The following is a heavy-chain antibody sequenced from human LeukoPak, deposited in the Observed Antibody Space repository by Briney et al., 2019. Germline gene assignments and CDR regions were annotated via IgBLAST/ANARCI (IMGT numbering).Heavy chain of an antibody. V-gene: IGHV4-59*01. Sequence: KPSETLSLTCTISGGSIIGNFWTWIRQPPGKRLEWIGYIYNTVDTNYNPSLKSRVTISVDMSKNQFSLRLTSVTAADTAVYYCARRRYYDSSGYNPTYYFDYWGPGILVTVSS. D-gene: IGHD3-22*01. CDR2: IYNTVDT. J-gene: IGHJ4*02. CDR1: GGSIIGNF. CDR3: ARRRYYDSSGYNPTYYFDY.